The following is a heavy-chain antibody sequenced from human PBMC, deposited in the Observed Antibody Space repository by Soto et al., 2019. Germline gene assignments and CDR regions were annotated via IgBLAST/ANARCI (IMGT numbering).Heavy chain of an antibody. CDR2: IYWDDDK. D-gene: IGHD6-19*01. V-gene: IGHV2-5*02. Sequence: QITLKESGPTLVKPTQTLTLTCTFSGFSLSSTRMAVGWIRQTPGKALEWLALIYWDDDKRYSPFLKSRLTITKDTSKNQVALTMSNMDPVDTARYYCAHIVVAGLGYYFDYWGQGTLVTVSS. CDR3: AHIVVAGLGYYFDY. J-gene: IGHJ4*02. CDR1: GFSLSSTRMA.